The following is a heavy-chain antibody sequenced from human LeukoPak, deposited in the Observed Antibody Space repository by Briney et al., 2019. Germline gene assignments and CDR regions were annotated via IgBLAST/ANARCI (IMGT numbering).Heavy chain of an antibody. Sequence: HPGGSLRLSCAASGFTFSNYAMSWVRQAPGKGLEWVSIILSSGVSTYYADSVKGRSTISRDNSKNTLYLQMNSLRAEDTAVYYCAKSRPIDSWGQGTQVTVSS. V-gene: IGHV3-23*01. J-gene: IGHJ4*02. CDR1: GFTFSNYA. CDR3: AKSRPIDS. CDR2: ILSSGVST.